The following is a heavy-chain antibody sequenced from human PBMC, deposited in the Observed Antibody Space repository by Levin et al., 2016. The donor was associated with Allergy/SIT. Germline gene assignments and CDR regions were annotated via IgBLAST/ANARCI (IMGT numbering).Heavy chain of an antibody. D-gene: IGHD4-11*01. CDR2: FDPEDGET. CDR1: GGTFSSYV. CDR3: ATGMITVTTYRYFDL. V-gene: IGHV1-24*01. Sequence: ASVKVSCKASGGTFSSYVISWVRQAPGKGLEWMGSFDPEDGETVYAQYFQGRVTMTEDTSTDTAYMELSSLVSEDTAVYYCATGMITVTTYRYFDLWGRGTLVTVSS. J-gene: IGHJ2*01.